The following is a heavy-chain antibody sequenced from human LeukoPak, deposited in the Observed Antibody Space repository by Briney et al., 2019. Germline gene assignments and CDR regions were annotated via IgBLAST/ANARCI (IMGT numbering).Heavy chain of an antibody. V-gene: IGHV3-21*01. CDR3: ARGVAAAGCPDY. D-gene: IGHD6-13*01. CDR2: ISSSSSYI. J-gene: IGHJ4*02. Sequence: GGSLRPSCAASGFTFSSYSMNWVRQAPGKGLEWVSSISSSSSYIYYADSVKGRFTISRDNAKNSLYLQMNSLRAEDTAVYYCARGVAAAGCPDYWGQGTLVTVSS. CDR1: GFTFSSYS.